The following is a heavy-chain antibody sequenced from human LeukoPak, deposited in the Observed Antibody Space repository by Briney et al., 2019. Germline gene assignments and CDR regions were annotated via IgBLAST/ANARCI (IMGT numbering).Heavy chain of an antibody. CDR2: IYHSGST. D-gene: IGHD5/OR15-5a*01. J-gene: IGHJ5*02. CDR1: GGSISSGGYY. Sequence: PSQTLSLTCTVSGGSISSGGYYWSWIRQPPGKGLEWIGYIYHSGSTYYNPSLKSRVTISVDRSKNQFSLKLSSVTAADTAVYYCARRSSTINWFDPWGQGTLVTVSS. CDR3: ARRSSTINWFDP. V-gene: IGHV4-30-2*01.